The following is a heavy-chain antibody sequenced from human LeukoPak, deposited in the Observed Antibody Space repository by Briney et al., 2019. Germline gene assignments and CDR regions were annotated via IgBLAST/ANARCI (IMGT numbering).Heavy chain of an antibody. CDR2: IYTSGST. J-gene: IGHJ4*02. CDR3: ARWSSGDYYYADY. D-gene: IGHD3-22*01. Sequence: SETLSLTCTVSGGSISSYSWSWIRQPAGKGLEWIGRIYTSGSTKYNPSLKSRVTMSVDTSKNQFSLKLTSVTAADTAIYYCARWSSGDYYYADYWGQGTLVTVSS. CDR1: GGSISSYS. V-gene: IGHV4-4*07.